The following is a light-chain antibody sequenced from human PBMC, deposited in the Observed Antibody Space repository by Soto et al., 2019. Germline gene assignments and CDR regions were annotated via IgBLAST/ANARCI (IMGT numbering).Light chain of an antibody. CDR1: SSNIGTNT. Sequence: QSVLTQPPSASGTPGQRVTISCSGSSSNIGTNTVNWYQQLPGTAPKLLMYSNDKRPSGVPDRFSGSKSGTSASLAISGLQAEDEADYYCAAWDGSLSAWVFGGGTKVTVL. V-gene: IGLV1-44*01. CDR2: SND. CDR3: AAWDGSLSAWV. J-gene: IGLJ3*02.